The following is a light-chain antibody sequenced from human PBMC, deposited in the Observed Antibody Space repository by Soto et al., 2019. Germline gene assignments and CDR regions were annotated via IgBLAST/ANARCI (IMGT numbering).Light chain of an antibody. CDR3: QSYDSSNPVV. CDR1: SGSIASHY. Sequence: NFMLTQPHSVSESPGKTVTISCTRSSGSIASHYVQWYQQRPGSAPTTVIYEDNQRPSGVPDRFSGSIDSSSNSASLTISGLKTEDEADYYCQSYDSSNPVVFGGGTKRTVL. V-gene: IGLV6-57*04. J-gene: IGLJ2*01. CDR2: EDN.